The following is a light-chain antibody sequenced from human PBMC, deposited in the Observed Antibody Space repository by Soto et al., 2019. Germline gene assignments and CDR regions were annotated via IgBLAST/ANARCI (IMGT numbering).Light chain of an antibody. Sequence: DIQMTQSPSTLSASVGDRVTINCRASQSISSWLAWYQQKPGKAPKLLIYDASRLESGVPSRFSGSGAGTEFTLTISSLQPDDCATYYCQQYNSYPWTFGQGTKVEIK. V-gene: IGKV1-5*01. CDR2: DAS. CDR1: QSISSW. CDR3: QQYNSYPWT. J-gene: IGKJ1*01.